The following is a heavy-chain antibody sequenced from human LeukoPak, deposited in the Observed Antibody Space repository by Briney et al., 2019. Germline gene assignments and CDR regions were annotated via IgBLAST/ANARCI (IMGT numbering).Heavy chain of an antibody. CDR1: GFTFSTYA. CDR2: ISASYGST. D-gene: IGHD3-22*01. V-gene: IGHV3-23*01. CDR3: AKDYYYDPVDAFDV. J-gene: IGHJ3*01. Sequence: GGSLRLSCAASGFTFSTYAMSWVRQAPGKGLEWVSCISASYGSTYYADSVKGRFTISRDNSKNTLYLQMNGLRAGDTAVYYCAKDYYYDPVDAFDVWGQGTMVSVSS.